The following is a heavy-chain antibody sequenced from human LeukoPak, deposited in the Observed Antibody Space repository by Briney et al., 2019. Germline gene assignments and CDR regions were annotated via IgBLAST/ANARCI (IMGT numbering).Heavy chain of an antibody. CDR2: INHSGST. V-gene: IGHV4-34*01. Sequence: PSETLSLTCAVYGGSFSGYYWSWIRQPPGKGLEWIGEINHSGSTNYNPSLKSRVTISVDTSKNQFSLKLSSVTAADTAVYYCARSYSSGPFDLWGQGTLVIASS. CDR1: GGSFSGYY. D-gene: IGHD6-19*01. J-gene: IGHJ4*02. CDR3: ARSYSSGPFDL.